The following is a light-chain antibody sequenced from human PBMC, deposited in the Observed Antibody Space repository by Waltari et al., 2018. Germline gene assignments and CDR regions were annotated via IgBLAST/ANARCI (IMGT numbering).Light chain of an antibody. CDR2: DTS. J-gene: IGKJ4*01. Sequence: SCSASQTVDTYFAWYQQRPGQAPRLLIYDTSNRATGIPDRFSGSGSETDFTLTISSLEPEDFAVYYCQQRRRWPLTFGGGSKVEI. V-gene: IGKV3-11*01. CDR3: QQRRRWPLT. CDR1: QTVDTY.